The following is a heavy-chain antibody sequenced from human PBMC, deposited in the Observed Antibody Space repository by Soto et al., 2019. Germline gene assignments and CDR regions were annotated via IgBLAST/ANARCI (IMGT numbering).Heavy chain of an antibody. V-gene: IGHV4-59*01. Sequence: SETLSLTCTVSGSDITSYYWSWLRQSPGKGLEWIGHIYDTGSTTYNPSLKSRVTISVDTSNKQFSLRLTSVTAADTAVYYCARCPFYHHWFDPWGQVPLVTASS. J-gene: IGHJ5*02. CDR1: GSDITSYY. CDR2: IYDTGST. CDR3: ARCPFYHHWFDP. D-gene: IGHD3-16*02.